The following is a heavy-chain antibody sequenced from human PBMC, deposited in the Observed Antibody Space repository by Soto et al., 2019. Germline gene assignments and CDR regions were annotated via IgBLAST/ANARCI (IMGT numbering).Heavy chain of an antibody. CDR1: GFTFRNYL. J-gene: IGHJ4*02. CDR2: INVDGTIT. CDR3: LRDVIR. Sequence: GVSLRLSCAASGFTFRNYLMNSVRQATGKRPVWVAHINVDGTITNYADSVKGRFTISRDNAGSTLYLRMTSLTAEDTGVYYCLRDVIRRGQGT. V-gene: IGHV3-74*01.